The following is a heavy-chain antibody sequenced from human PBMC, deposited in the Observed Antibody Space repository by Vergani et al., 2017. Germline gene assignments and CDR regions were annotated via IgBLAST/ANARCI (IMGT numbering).Heavy chain of an antibody. CDR2: IGTAGDT. CDR3: ARAAGDDMVRGELNMDV. Sequence: EVQLVESGGGLVQPGGSLRLSCAASGFTFSSYDMHWVRQATGKGLEWVSAIGTAGDTYYPGSVKGRFTISRENAKNSLYLQMNSLRAGDTAVYYCARAAGDDMVRGELNMDVWGKGTTVTVSS. D-gene: IGHD3-10*01. V-gene: IGHV3-13*01. CDR1: GFTFSSYD. J-gene: IGHJ6*03.